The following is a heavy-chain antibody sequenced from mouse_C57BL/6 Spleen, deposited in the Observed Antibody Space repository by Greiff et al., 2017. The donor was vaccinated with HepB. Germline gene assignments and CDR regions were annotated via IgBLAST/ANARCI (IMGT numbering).Heavy chain of an antibody. J-gene: IGHJ1*03. V-gene: IGHV1-80*01. D-gene: IGHD1-1*01. CDR2: IYPGDGDT. CDR3: ARFITTVVATHRYFDV. CDR1: GYAFSSYW. Sequence: QVQLKESGAELVKPGASVKISCKASGYAFSSYWMNWVKQRPGKGLEWIGQIYPGDGDTNYNGKFKGKATLTADKSSSTAYMQLSSLTSEDSAVYFCARFITTVVATHRYFDVWGTGTTVTVSS.